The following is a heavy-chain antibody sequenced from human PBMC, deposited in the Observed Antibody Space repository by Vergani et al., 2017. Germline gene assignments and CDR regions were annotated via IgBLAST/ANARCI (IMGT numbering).Heavy chain of an antibody. J-gene: IGHJ4*02. Sequence: QVHLVESGGGVVQPGRSLRLSCVVSGFTSSYYGMHWVRQAPGKGLEWVAVISYDGTQKYYADSVKGRFTISRDNSKSTLYLQMNSLRTDDTATYYCAKHFRGWGIDYWCQGTKVIVSS. CDR2: ISYDGTQK. D-gene: IGHD3-16*01. CDR3: AKHFRGWGIDY. CDR1: GFTSSYYG. V-gene: IGHV3-30*18.